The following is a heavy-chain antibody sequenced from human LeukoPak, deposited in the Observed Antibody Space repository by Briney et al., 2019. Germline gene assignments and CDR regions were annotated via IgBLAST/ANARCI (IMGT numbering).Heavy chain of an antibody. D-gene: IGHD4-17*01. CDR3: AREGGTTVTTGNFDY. J-gene: IGHJ4*02. V-gene: IGHV4-4*02. Sequence: PSETLSLTCAVSGGSISSSNWWNWVRQPPRKGLEWIGEIYHSGSTNYNPSLKSRVTMSVDKSKNQFSLKLSSVTAADTAVYYCAREGGTTVTTGNFDYWGQGTLVTVSS. CDR1: GGSISSSNW. CDR2: IYHSGST.